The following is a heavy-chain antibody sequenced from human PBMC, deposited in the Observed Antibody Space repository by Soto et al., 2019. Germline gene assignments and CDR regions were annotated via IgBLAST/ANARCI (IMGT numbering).Heavy chain of an antibody. CDR3: AHMWFGELWPGMDV. Sequence: QLVQSGAEVKKPGSSVKVSCKASGGDFLSYTISWVRQAPGQGPEWMGTIIPILDVAKNAQKFQGRVAITADKATSTVYMELRSLRSDDTAVYYCAHMWFGELWPGMDVWGQGTTITVSS. V-gene: IGHV1-69*02. CDR1: GGDFLSYT. J-gene: IGHJ6*01. D-gene: IGHD3-10*01. CDR2: IIPILDVA.